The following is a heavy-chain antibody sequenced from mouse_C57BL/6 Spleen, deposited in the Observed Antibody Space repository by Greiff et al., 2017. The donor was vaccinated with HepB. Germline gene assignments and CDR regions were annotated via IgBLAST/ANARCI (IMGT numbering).Heavy chain of an antibody. CDR3: ARDRLQDYAMDY. CDR2: IDPSDSET. D-gene: IGHD6-1*01. Sequence: VKLQQPGAELVRPGSSVKLSCKASGYTFTSYWMHWVKQRPIQGLEWIGNIDPSDSETHYNQKFKDKATLTVDKSSSTAYMQLSSLTSEDSAVYYCARDRLQDYAMDYWGQGTSVTVSS. CDR1: GYTFTSYW. V-gene: IGHV1-52*01. J-gene: IGHJ4*01.